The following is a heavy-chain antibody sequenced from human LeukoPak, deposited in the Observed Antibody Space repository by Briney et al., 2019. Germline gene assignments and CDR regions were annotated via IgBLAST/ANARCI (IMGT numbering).Heavy chain of an antibody. CDR3: ARGPGPGDYYYYYYMDV. Sequence: SETLSLTCAVYGESFSGYYWSWIRQPPGKGLEWIGEINHSGSTNYNPSLKSRVTISVDTSKNQFSLKLSSVTAADTAVYYCARGPGPGDYYYYYYMDVWGKGTTVTVSS. V-gene: IGHV4-34*01. CDR1: GESFSGYY. CDR2: INHSGST. J-gene: IGHJ6*03. D-gene: IGHD1-1*01.